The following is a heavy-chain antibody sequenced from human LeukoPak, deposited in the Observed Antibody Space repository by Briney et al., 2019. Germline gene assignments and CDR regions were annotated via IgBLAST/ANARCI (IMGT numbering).Heavy chain of an antibody. CDR2: ISSSGSTI. J-gene: IGHJ3*02. CDR3: ARATAAASGAFDI. D-gene: IGHD6-13*01. V-gene: IGHV3-48*03. CDR1: GFTFSRYE. Sequence: PGGSLRLSCAATGFTFSRYELNSVGQAPGKGLEWVSYISSSGSTIYYADSVKGRFTISRDNAKNSLYLQMNRLRAEDTAAYYCARATAAASGAFDIWGQGTMVTVSS.